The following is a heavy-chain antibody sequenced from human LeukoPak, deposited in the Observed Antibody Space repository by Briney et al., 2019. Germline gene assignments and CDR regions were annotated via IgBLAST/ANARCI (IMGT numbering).Heavy chain of an antibody. CDR3: ASWQTGPDAFDI. V-gene: IGHV4-39*07. D-gene: IGHD3-9*01. CDR1: GGSISSSSYY. CDR2: IYYSGST. Sequence: SETLSLTCTVSGGSISSSSYYWGWIRQPPGKGLEWIGSIYYSGSTYYNPSLKSRVTISVDTSKNQFSLKLSSVTAADTAVYYCASWQTGPDAFDIWGQGTMVTVSS. J-gene: IGHJ3*02.